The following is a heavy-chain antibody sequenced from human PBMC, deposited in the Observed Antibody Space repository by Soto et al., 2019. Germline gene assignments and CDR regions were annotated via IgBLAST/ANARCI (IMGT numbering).Heavy chain of an antibody. D-gene: IGHD3-10*01. CDR3: ARGGPPEDY. Sequence: ASVKVSCKASGYTFTSYAMHWVRQAPGQRLEWMGWISAYNGNTKYAQKVQGRVNMTTDTSTSTAYMELRSLRSDDTAVYYCARGGPPEDYWGQGTLVTVSS. CDR1: GYTFTSYA. CDR2: ISAYNGNT. J-gene: IGHJ4*02. V-gene: IGHV1-18*01.